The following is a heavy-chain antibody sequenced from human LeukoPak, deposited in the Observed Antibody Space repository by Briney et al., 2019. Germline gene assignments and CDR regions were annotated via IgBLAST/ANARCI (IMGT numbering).Heavy chain of an antibody. CDR3: ARSTTPNENEYFEH. CDR2: INPNSGGT. D-gene: IGHD2/OR15-2a*01. J-gene: IGHJ1*01. V-gene: IGHV1-2*02. Sequence: ASVKVSCKASGYTFTGYYIHWVRQAPGRGLEWMGWINPNSGGTNYIQKFQGRVTMTRDTSISTAYMELSRLRSDDTAVYYCARSTTPNENEYFEHWGQGTLVTVSS. CDR1: GYTFTGYY.